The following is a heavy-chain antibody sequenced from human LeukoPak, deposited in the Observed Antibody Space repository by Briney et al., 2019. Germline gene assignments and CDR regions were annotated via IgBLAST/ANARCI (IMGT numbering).Heavy chain of an antibody. CDR2: IYSGGST. V-gene: IGHV3-53*01. J-gene: IGHJ4*02. D-gene: IGHD2-15*01. CDR3: ARERRYCSGDNCYSGFDY. CDR1: GFTVSSNY. Sequence: GGSLRLSCAASGFTVSSNYLNWVRQAPGKGLEWVSVIYSGGSTYCADSVKGRFTVSRDNSKNTLYLHMNSLRVEDTAVYYCARERRYCSGDNCYSGFDYWGQGTLVTVSS.